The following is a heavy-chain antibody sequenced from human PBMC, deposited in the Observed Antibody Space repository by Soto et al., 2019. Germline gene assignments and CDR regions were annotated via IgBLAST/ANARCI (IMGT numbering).Heavy chain of an antibody. CDR3: ARGNNYLDLNWFDP. Sequence: PSETLSLTCTVSGGSISSGGYYWSWIRQHPGKGLEWIGYIYYSGSTYYNPSLKSRVTISVDTSKNQFSLKLSSVTAADTAVYYCARGNNYLDLNWFDPWGQGTLVTVSS. V-gene: IGHV4-31*03. CDR2: IYYSGST. D-gene: IGHD3-9*01. CDR1: GGSISSGGYY. J-gene: IGHJ5*02.